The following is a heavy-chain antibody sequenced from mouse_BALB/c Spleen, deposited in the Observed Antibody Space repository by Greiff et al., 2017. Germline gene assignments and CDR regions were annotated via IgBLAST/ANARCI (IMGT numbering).Heavy chain of an antibody. V-gene: IGHV1-39*01. CDR1: GYSFTGYN. D-gene: IGHD2-4*01. Sequence: EVQRVESGPELEKPGASVKISCKASGYSFTGYNMNWVKQSNGKSLEWIGNIDPYYGGTSYNQKFKGKATLTVDKSSSTAYMQLKSLTSEDSAVYYCARRTKNYDWFAYWGQGTLVTVSA. CDR2: IDPYYGGT. CDR3: ARRTKNYDWFAY. J-gene: IGHJ3*01.